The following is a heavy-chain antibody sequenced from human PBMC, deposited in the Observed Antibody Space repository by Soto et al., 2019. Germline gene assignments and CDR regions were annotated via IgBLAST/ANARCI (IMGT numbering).Heavy chain of an antibody. J-gene: IGHJ4*02. CDR2: ISGSGGST. V-gene: IGHV3-23*01. D-gene: IGHD2-15*01. CDR1: GFTFSSYA. Sequence: GGSLRLSCAASGFTFSSYAMSWVRQAPGKGLEWVSAISGSGGSTYYADSVKGRFTISRDNSKNTLYLQMNSLRAEDTAVYYCAKAPLRYCSGGSCYPYWGQGTLVTVSS. CDR3: AKAPLRYCSGGSCYPY.